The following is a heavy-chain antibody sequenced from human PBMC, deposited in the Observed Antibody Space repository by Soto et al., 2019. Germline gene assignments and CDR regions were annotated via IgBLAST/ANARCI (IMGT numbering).Heavy chain of an antibody. D-gene: IGHD3-3*01. CDR2: ISRDGSYI. CDR3: ARTRNGGVADSFDS. CDR1: GFTFSRHA. Sequence: LRLSCAASGFTFSRHAIHWVRLTPGRGLEWVLAISRDGSYIYYTDSVKGRFTVSRDNSKNTVFVQMNRLIPDDTALYFCARTRNGGVADSFDSWGQGTRVTVSS. J-gene: IGHJ5*01. V-gene: IGHV3-30*04.